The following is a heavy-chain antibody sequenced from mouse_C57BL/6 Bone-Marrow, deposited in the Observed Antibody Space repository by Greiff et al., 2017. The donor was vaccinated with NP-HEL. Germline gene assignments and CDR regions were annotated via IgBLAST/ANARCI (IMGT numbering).Heavy chain of an antibody. Sequence: QVQLQQPGAELVKPGASVKLSCKASGYTFTSYWMHWVKQRPGQGLEWIGMIHPNSGSTNYNEKFKSKATLTVDKSSSTAYMQLSSLTSEDSSVYYCARCGTTRLYWYFDVWGTGTTVTVSS. J-gene: IGHJ1*03. CDR1: GYTFTSYW. V-gene: IGHV1-64*01. D-gene: IGHD1-1*01. CDR2: IHPNSGST. CDR3: ARCGTTRLYWYFDV.